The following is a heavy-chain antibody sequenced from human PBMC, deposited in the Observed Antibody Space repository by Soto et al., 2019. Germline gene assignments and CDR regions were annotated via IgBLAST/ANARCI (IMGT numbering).Heavy chain of an antibody. J-gene: IGHJ4*02. D-gene: IGHD2-15*01. CDR3: AKDGGYCSGGSCYPTYYFDY. V-gene: IGHV3-30*18. Sequence: QVQLVESGGGVVQPGRSLRLSCAASGFTFSSYGMHWVRQAPGKGLEWVAVISYDGSNKYYADSVKGRFTISRDNSKNTLYLQMSSLRAEDTAVYYCAKDGGYCSGGSCYPTYYFDYWGQGTLVTVSS. CDR2: ISYDGSNK. CDR1: GFTFSSYG.